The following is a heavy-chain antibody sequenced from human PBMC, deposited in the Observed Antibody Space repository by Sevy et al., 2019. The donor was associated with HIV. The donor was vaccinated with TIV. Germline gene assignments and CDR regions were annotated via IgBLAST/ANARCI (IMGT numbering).Heavy chain of an antibody. J-gene: IGHJ4*02. CDR3: VRVPAAAGTRGYFDY. CDR2: INPTSGGT. V-gene: IGHV1-2*06. Sequence: ASVKVSCKTSGYSFSGYNIHWVRQAPGQGLEWMGRINPTSGGTKFAEMFQGRVTMTRDMSISTAYMELSSLRPDDTAVYYCVRVPAAAGTRGYFDYWGQGTLVTVSS. CDR1: GYSFSGYN. D-gene: IGHD6-13*01.